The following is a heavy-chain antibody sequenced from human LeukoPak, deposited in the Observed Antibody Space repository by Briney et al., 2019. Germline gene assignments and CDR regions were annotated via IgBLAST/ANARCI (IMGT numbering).Heavy chain of an antibody. Sequence: GASVKVSCKASGYTFTGYYMHWVRQAPGQGLEWMGWINPNSGGTNYAQKLQRRVTMTRDTSISTAYMELSRLRSDETAVYYCAREEHYRRYFALWGRGTLVTVSS. CDR3: AREEHYRRYFAL. CDR1: GYTFTGYY. V-gene: IGHV1-2*02. CDR2: INPNSGGT. D-gene: IGHD3-16*02. J-gene: IGHJ2*01.